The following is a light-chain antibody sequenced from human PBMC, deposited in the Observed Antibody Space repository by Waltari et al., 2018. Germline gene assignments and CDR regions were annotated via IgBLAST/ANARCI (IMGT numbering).Light chain of an antibody. Sequence: QSALTQPASVTGSPGQSITIYCTETRSDLRGVDFVSWYQHHPGKAPKLLIYEVNKRPSGVSTRFSGSRSGNTASLTISGLQPEDEADYYCSSYTSNTTPIFGGGTKLTVL. J-gene: IGLJ2*01. CDR3: SSYTSNTTPI. CDR1: RSDLRGVDF. V-gene: IGLV2-14*01. CDR2: EVN.